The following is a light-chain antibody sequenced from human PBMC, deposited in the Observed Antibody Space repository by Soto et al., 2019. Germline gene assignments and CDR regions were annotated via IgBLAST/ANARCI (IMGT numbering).Light chain of an antibody. V-gene: IGKV3-20*01. CDR1: QSVSSSY. CDR3: QQGKT. J-gene: IGKJ1*01. Sequence: ESVLTQSPGTLSLSPGERATLSCRASQSVSSSYLAWYQQKPGQAPRLLIYGASSRATGIPDRFSGSGSGTDFTLTISRLEPEDFAVYYCQQGKTFGRGTKVDIK. CDR2: GAS.